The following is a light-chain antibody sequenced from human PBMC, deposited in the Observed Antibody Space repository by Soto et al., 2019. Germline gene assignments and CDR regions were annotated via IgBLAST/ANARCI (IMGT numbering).Light chain of an antibody. CDR1: QSVSSF. V-gene: IGKV3-11*01. J-gene: IGKJ4*01. Sequence: EIVLTQSPATLSLSPGERATLSCRASQSVSSFLAWYQQKPGQAPRLLIYDASNRATGIPARFSGSRCGTDFTLTIRSLEPEDFAVYYFQQRSNWPLTFGGGTKVEIK. CDR3: QQRSNWPLT. CDR2: DAS.